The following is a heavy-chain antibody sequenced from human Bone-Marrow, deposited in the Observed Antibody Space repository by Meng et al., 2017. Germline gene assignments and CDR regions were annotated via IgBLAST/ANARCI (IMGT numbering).Heavy chain of an antibody. D-gene: IGHD3-22*01. CDR2: INHSGST. J-gene: IGHJ4*02. Sequence: SETLSLTCTVSGGSISSSSYYWSWIRQPPGKGLEWIGEINHSGSTNYNPSLKSRVTISVDTSKNQFSLKLSSVTAADTAVYYCARAGYDSSGYYYYWGQGTLVTVSS. V-gene: IGHV4-39*07. CDR1: GGSISSSSYY. CDR3: ARAGYDSSGYYYY.